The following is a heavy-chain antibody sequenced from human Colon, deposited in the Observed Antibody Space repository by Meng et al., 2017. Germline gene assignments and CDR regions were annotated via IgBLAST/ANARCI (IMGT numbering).Heavy chain of an antibody. D-gene: IGHD1-26*01. Sequence: GSLRLSCAVYGGSFSGYYWSWIRQPPGKGLELIGEINHSGSTNYNPSLKSRVTISADTSKNQLSLKLSSVTAADTALYYCAYSGSYYPDYWGQGTLVTVSS. CDR1: GGSFSGYY. V-gene: IGHV4-34*01. J-gene: IGHJ4*02. CDR2: INHSGST. CDR3: AYSGSYYPDY.